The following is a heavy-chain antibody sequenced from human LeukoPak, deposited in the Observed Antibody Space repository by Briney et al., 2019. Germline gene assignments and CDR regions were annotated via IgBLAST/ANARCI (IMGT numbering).Heavy chain of an antibody. CDR1: GGSISSYY. D-gene: IGHD3-22*01. Sequence: SETLSLTCTVSGGSISSYYWSWTRQPPGKGLEWIGYIYYSGSTNYNPSLKSRVTISVDTSKNQFSLKLSSVTAADTAVYYCARVVSDYYDSSGYLDYRGQGTLVTVSS. J-gene: IGHJ4*02. CDR2: IYYSGST. CDR3: ARVVSDYYDSSGYLDY. V-gene: IGHV4-59*01.